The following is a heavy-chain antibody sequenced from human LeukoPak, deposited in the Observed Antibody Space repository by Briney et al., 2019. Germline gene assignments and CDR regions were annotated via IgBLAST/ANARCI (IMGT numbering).Heavy chain of an antibody. CDR1: GFTFSSYN. CDR2: ISSSSTYI. Sequence: GGSLRLSCAASGFTFSSYNMNLVRQAPGKGLEWVSSISSSSTYIYYADSVKGRFTISRDNAKNSLFLQMNSLRAEDSAVYYCATTSGSPNWGQGTLVTVSS. D-gene: IGHD5-12*01. J-gene: IGHJ4*02. CDR3: ATTSGSPN. V-gene: IGHV3-21*01.